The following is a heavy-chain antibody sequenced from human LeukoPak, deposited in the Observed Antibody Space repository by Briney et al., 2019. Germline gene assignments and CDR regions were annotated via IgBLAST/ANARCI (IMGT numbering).Heavy chain of an antibody. CDR3: ARAARYPDYYYYMDV. CDR2: IYYSGST. CDR1: GGSSNSHY. D-gene: IGHD3-16*02. J-gene: IGHJ6*03. Sequence: PSETLSLSCTVSGGSSNSHYWSWIRQPPGKGLEWIGYIYYSGSTSYNPSLKSRVTISVDTSKNQFSLKLSSVTAADTAVYYCARAARYPDYYYYMDVWGRGTPVTVSS. V-gene: IGHV4-59*11.